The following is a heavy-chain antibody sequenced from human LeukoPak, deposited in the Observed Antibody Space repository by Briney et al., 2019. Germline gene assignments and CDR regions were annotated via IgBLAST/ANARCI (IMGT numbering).Heavy chain of an antibody. D-gene: IGHD1-26*01. V-gene: IGHV3-23*01. Sequence: PGGSLRLSCEASGFTFTSYSMNWVRQAPGKGLEWVSTISGGGGSTYYADSVKGRFTISRDNPKNTLYLQVNSLRAEDTAVYYCAKGGKWDVTPFDYWGQGTLVTVSS. J-gene: IGHJ4*02. CDR3: AKGGKWDVTPFDY. CDR2: ISGGGGST. CDR1: GFTFTSYS.